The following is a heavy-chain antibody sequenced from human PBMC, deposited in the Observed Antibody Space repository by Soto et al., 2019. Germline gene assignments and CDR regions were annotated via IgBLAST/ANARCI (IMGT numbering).Heavy chain of an antibody. J-gene: IGHJ4*02. Sequence: SSETLSLTCTVSGGSISSYYLSWIRQPPGKGLEWIGYIYYSGSTNYNPSLKSRVTISVDTSKNQFSLKLSSVTAADTAVYYCARLSGWYYYFDYWGQGTLVTVYS. CDR3: ARLSGWYYYFDY. V-gene: IGHV4-59*01. D-gene: IGHD6-19*01. CDR2: IYYSGST. CDR1: GGSISSYY.